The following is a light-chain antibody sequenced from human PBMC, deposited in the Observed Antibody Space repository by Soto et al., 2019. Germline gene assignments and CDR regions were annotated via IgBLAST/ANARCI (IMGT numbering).Light chain of an antibody. V-gene: IGKV4-1*01. CDR2: WAS. J-gene: IGKJ1*01. Sequence: DIVMTQSPDSLAVSLGERATINCKSSQSVLYSSNNKNYLAWYQQKPGQPPKLLIYWASTRESGVPDRFGGSGSGTDFTLTISSLQAEDVAVYYCQQYYSTPQTFGQGTKV. CDR1: QSVLYSSNNKNY. CDR3: QQYYSTPQT.